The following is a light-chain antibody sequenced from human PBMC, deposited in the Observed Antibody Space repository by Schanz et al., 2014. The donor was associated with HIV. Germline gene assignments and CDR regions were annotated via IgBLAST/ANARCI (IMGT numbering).Light chain of an antibody. J-gene: IGKJ3*01. CDR2: ATS. Sequence: EIVLTQSPGSLSLSPGERATLSCRASQSVGGSQMAWYQHRRGQAPRLLFYATSFRATGVPDRFSGSGSGTDFTLTISRLEPEDFAVYYCHLYGRSFGPGTKVDIK. CDR1: QSVGGSQ. CDR3: HLYGRS. V-gene: IGKV3-20*01.